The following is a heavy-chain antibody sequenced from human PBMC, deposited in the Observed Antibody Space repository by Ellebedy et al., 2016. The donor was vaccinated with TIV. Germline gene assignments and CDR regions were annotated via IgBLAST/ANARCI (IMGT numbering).Heavy chain of an antibody. D-gene: IGHD1-26*01. CDR2: ISGSGGST. CDR1: GFTFSSYA. J-gene: IGHJ3*02. Sequence: GESLKISXAASGFTFSSYAMSWVRQAPGKGLEWVSAISGSGGSTYYADSVKGRFTISRDNSKNTLYPQMNSLRAEDTAVYYCAKRLKSIVGTTGAFDIWGQGTMVTVSS. CDR3: AKRLKSIVGTTGAFDI. V-gene: IGHV3-23*01.